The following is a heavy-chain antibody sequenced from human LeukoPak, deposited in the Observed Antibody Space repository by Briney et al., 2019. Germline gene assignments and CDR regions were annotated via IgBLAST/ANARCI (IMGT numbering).Heavy chain of an antibody. CDR3: AKGYTDFDY. J-gene: IGHJ4*02. V-gene: IGHV3-30*18. CDR1: GFTFSNYG. CDR2: ISYDGTDK. D-gene: IGHD3-16*02. Sequence: GRSLRLSCAASGFTFSNYGFHWVRQTPGKGLEWVAVISYDGTDKYYADSVKGRLTVSRDNSKNTLYLQMNSLRAEDTAVYYCAKGYTDFDYWGQGTLVTVSS.